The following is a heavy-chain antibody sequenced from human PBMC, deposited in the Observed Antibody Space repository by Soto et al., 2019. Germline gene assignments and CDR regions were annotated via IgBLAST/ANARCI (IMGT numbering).Heavy chain of an antibody. Sequence: ASVKFSCKSSGYTFTGHYIYWVRQAPGQGLECMGWINPNNGATNYAQRFQGRIAMTRXTXXSXXXIXLXXLGXDATAVYYCARAYGRRMEAFDIWGQGTMVTVSS. D-gene: IGHD2-21*01. CDR2: INPNNGAT. CDR3: ARAYGRRMEAFDI. J-gene: IGHJ3*02. CDR1: GYTFTGHY. V-gene: IGHV1-2*02.